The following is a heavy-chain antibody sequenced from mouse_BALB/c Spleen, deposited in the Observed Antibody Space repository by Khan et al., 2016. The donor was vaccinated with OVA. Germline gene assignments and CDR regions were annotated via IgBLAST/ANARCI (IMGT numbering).Heavy chain of an antibody. V-gene: IGHV3-2*02. CDR3: ARSVTRTTVVATDFDY. CDR2: ISYSGRT. Sequence: EVELVESGPGLVKPSQSLSLTCTVTGYSITSDYAWNWIRQFPGNKLEWMGYISYSGRTRYNPSLKSRISITRDTSKNQFFLQLNSVTTGDTATYYCARSVTRTTVVATDFDYWGQGTTLTVSS. CDR1: GYSITSDYA. D-gene: IGHD1-1*01. J-gene: IGHJ2*01.